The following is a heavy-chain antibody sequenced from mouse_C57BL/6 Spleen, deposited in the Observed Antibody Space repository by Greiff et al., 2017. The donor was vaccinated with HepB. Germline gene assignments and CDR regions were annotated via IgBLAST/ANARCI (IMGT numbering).Heavy chain of an antibody. CDR3: TGSYYFDY. CDR2: IRLKSDNYAT. Sequence: EVQLVESGGGLVQPGGSMKLSCVASGFTFSNYWMNWVRQSPGKGLEWVAQIRLKSDNYATHYAESVKGRFTISRDDSKSSVYLQMNNLRAEDTGIYYCTGSYYFDYWGQGTTLTVSS. V-gene: IGHV6-3*01. CDR1: GFTFSNYW. J-gene: IGHJ2*01.